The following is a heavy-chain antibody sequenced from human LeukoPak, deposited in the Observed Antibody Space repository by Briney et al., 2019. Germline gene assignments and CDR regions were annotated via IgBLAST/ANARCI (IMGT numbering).Heavy chain of an antibody. J-gene: IGHJ1*01. CDR2: INPNSGGT. D-gene: IGHD4-11*01. Sequence: ASVKGSCKASGYTFTGYYMHWVRQAPGQGLEWMGWINPNSGGTNYAQKFQGRVTMTRDTSISTAYMELSRLRSDDTAVYYCARYDYSNLDMAEYFQHWGQGTLVTVSS. CDR3: ARYDYSNLDMAEYFQH. V-gene: IGHV1-2*02. CDR1: GYTFTGYY.